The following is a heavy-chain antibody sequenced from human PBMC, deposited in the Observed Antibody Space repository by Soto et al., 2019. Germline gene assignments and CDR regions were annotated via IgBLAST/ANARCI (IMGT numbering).Heavy chain of an antibody. D-gene: IGHD3-22*01. V-gene: IGHV3-15*07. J-gene: IGHJ4*01. Sequence: GGSLRLSCAVSGLTFSTARINWVRQAPGKGLEWVGRIKSKSHGGTTDFAAPVKGRFAISRDDSKSIAHMEMNSLKIEDTAVYYCSLDSYTALTVVLLDIWGRGFLVTGSS. CDR2: IKSKSHGGTT. CDR3: SLDSYTALTVVLLDI. CDR1: GLTFSTAR.